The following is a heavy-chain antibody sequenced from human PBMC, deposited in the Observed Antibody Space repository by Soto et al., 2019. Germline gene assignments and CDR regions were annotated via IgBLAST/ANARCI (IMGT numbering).Heavy chain of an antibody. CDR1: GFTFSSYW. D-gene: IGHD3-16*01. Sequence: HPGGSLRLSCAASGFTFSSYWMSWVRQAPGKGLEWVANIKQDGSEKYYVDSVKGRFTISRDNAKNSLYPQMNSLRAEDTAVYYCAREGFRGVMSYYGMEVWGQGNTVTVSS. J-gene: IGHJ6*02. V-gene: IGHV3-7*04. CDR2: IKQDGSEK. CDR3: AREGFRGVMSYYGMEV.